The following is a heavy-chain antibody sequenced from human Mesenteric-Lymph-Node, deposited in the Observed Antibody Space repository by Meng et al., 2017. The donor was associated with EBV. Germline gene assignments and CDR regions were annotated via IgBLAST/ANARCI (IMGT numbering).Heavy chain of an antibody. V-gene: IGHV4-30-4*01. D-gene: IGHD2-2*01. J-gene: IGHJ4*02. CDR2: IYYSGTT. Sequence: QGDRQESGPGRVNPSQTLSLTSTCSGGFISSGGYYWSWIRQSPGKGLEWIGYIYYSGTTYYNPSLQSRVSMSMDSSRNQFSLKLSSVTAADTAVYYCAREIYCTSASCPFDYWGQGTLVTVSS. CDR3: AREIYCTSASCPFDY. CDR1: GGFISSGGYY.